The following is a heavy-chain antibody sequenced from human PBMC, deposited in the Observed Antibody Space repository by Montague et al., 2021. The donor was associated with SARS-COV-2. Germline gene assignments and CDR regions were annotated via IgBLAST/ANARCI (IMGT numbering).Heavy chain of an antibody. V-gene: IGHV4-39*07. Sequence: SETLSLTCSVHGGSISSGSYNWARMPQPPGQDLEWFSCFYSTGARSPNSSQNSRATLFIDRSKNQFYLNLSSVTAADTAVYYCVRAMVRSGDWFDPWGQGIQVTVSS. CDR1: GGSISSGSYN. J-gene: IGHJ5*02. CDR2: FYSTGAR. D-gene: IGHD3-10*01. CDR3: VRAMVRSGDWFDP.